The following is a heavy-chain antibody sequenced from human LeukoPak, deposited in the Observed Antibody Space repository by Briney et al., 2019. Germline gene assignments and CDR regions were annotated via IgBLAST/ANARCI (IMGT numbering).Heavy chain of an antibody. CDR3: ARDRGAAASGWFDP. CDR2: IYHSGST. V-gene: IGHV4-30-2*01. J-gene: IGHJ5*02. Sequence: SETLSLTCAVSGGSISSGGYSWRWIRQPPGRGLEWIEYIYHSGSTYYNPSLKSRVTISVDRSKNQFSLKLSSVTAADTAVYYCARDRGAAASGWFDPWGQGTLVTVSS. CDR1: GGSISSGGYS. D-gene: IGHD6-13*01.